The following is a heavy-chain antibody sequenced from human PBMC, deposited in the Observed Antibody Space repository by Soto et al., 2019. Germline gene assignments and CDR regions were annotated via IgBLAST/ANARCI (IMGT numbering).Heavy chain of an antibody. CDR1: GYTFTSYG. CDR3: ARPLYDIVVVSETLTVTTPNAFDF. Sequence: ASVKVSCKASGYTFTSYGISWVRQAPGQGLEWMGWISAYNGNTNYAQKLQGRVTMTTDTSTSTAYMELRSLRSDDTAVYYCARPLYDIVVVSETLTVTTPNAFDFRGQRTTVTVSS. J-gene: IGHJ3*01. CDR2: ISAYNGNT. D-gene: IGHD2-2*01. V-gene: IGHV1-18*01.